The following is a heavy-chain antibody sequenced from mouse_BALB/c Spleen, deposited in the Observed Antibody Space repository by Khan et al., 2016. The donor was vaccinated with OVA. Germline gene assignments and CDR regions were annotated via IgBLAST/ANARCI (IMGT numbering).Heavy chain of an antibody. V-gene: IGHV5-6*01. CDR1: GFTFSTYG. D-gene: IGHD1-1*01. CDR3: ARLAYYYNSEGFAY. Sequence: EVQLVESGGGLVKPGGSLKLSCAASGFTFSTYGMSWVRQTPDKRLEWVATISSGGHYTYYPDSVKGRFTISRDNAKSTLYLQMSSLKSEDTAIYYCARLAYYYNSEGFAYWGQGTLVTVSA. J-gene: IGHJ3*01. CDR2: ISSGGHYT.